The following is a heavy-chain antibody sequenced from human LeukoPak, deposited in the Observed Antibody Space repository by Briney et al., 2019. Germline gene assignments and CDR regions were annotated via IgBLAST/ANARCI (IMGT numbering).Heavy chain of an antibody. CDR2: ISYDGGEK. CDR1: VFNFSNYA. J-gene: IGHJ6*03. D-gene: IGHD6-19*01. Sequence: GGSLRLSCVASVFNFSNYAMHWVRQAPGKGLEWVALISYDGGEKSYADSVKGRFTISRDNSENTLSLQMNSLRAEDTALYYCARSATSGWVYYYYNYMDVWGKGTTVTVSS. V-gene: IGHV3-30*04. CDR3: ARSATSGWVYYYYNYMDV.